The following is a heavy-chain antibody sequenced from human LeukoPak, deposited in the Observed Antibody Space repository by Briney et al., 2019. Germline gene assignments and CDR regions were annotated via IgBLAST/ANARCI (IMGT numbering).Heavy chain of an antibody. CDR1: SSYA. D-gene: IGHD1-26*01. CDR3: ARLTEGVGATGYPIDY. V-gene: IGHV4-39*01. Sequence: SSYAMSWVRQAPGKGLEWIGSIYYSGSTYYNPSLKSRVTISVDTSKNQFSLKLSSVTAADTAVYYCARLTEGVGATGYPIDYWGQGTLVTVSS. CDR2: IYYSGST. J-gene: IGHJ4*02.